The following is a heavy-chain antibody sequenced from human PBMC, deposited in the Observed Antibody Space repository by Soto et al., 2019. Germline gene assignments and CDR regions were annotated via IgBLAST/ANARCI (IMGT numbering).Heavy chain of an antibody. CDR2: IYYSGST. Sequence: QVQLQESGPGLLKPSETLSLTCTVSGGSMREYYWSWIRQPPGKGLEWIGHIYYSGSTDYNPSLNSRVTISVDKSKNKLSLRLTTLTGADTAVYYCGRRSRFTIDEGWFDAWGQGTLVFVSS. CDR1: GGSMREYY. CDR3: GRRSRFTIDEGWFDA. J-gene: IGHJ5*02. D-gene: IGHD3-16*01. V-gene: IGHV4-59*08.